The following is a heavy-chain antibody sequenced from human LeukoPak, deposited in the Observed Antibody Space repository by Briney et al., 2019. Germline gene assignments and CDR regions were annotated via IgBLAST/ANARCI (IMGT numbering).Heavy chain of an antibody. J-gene: IGHJ4*02. CDR3: ARAGIVGATAYFDY. CDR2: ISSNGGST. V-gene: IGHV3-64*01. D-gene: IGHD1-26*01. Sequence: PVGSLRLSCAASGFTFSGYAMHWVRQAPGKGLEYVSAISSNGGSTYYANSVKGRFTISRDNSKNTLYLQMGSLGAEDMAVYYCARAGIVGATAYFDYWGQGTLVTVSS. CDR1: GFTFSGYA.